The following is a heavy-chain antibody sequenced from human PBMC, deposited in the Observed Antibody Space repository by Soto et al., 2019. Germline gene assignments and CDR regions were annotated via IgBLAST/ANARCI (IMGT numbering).Heavy chain of an antibody. CDR1: GYTFTAYY. CDR3: ARAYDFWDGYYY. CDR2: INPTSGGT. V-gene: IGHV1-2*04. Sequence: ASVKVSCKASGYTFTAYYLHWVRQAPGQGLEWMGWINPTSGGTKYAEKFQGWVTMTRDTSITTAYMELNRLTSDDTAVYYCARAYDFWDGYYYWGQGSLVTVSS. D-gene: IGHD3-3*01. J-gene: IGHJ4*02.